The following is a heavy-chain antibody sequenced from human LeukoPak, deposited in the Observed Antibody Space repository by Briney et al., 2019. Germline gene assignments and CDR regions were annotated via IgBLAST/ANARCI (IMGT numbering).Heavy chain of an antibody. CDR3: AKDRGYFVVVTAIPWYFDL. Sequence: SETLSLTCAVYGGSFSGYYWSWIRQPPGKGLEWIGEINHSGSTNYNPSLKSRVTMSVDTSKNQFSLKLSSVTAADTAVYYCAKDRGYFVVVTAIPWYFDLWGRGTLVTVSS. V-gene: IGHV4-34*01. J-gene: IGHJ2*01. D-gene: IGHD2-21*02. CDR2: INHSGST. CDR1: GGSFSGYY.